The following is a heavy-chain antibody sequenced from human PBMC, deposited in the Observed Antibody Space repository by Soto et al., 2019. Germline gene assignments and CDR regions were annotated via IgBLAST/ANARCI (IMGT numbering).Heavy chain of an antibody. CDR3: ARALAGSYDY. V-gene: IGHV6-1*01. Sequence: SQTLSLTCAISGDSVSSKSAAWNWIRQSPSRGLEWLGRTYYRSKWSADYAVSLRGRITVNPDTSKNQFSLHLNSVTPDDTAVYYCARALAGSYDYWGQGTLVTV. CDR2: TYYRSKWSA. D-gene: IGHD1-26*01. CDR1: GDSVSSKSAA. J-gene: IGHJ4*02.